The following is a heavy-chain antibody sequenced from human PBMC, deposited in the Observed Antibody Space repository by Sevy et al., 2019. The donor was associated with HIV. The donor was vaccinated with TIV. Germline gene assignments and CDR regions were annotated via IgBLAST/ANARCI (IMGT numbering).Heavy chain of an antibody. CDR1: GFTFDDYA. CDR3: AKDSGADWNYAFCY. J-gene: IGHJ4*02. Sequence: GGSLRLSCAASGFTFDDYAMHWVRQAPGKGLEWVSGISWNSGSIGYADSVKGRFTISRDNAKNSLYLQMNSLRAEDTALYYCAKDSGADWNYAFCYWGQGTLVTVSS. V-gene: IGHV3-9*01. CDR2: ISWNSGSI. D-gene: IGHD1-7*01.